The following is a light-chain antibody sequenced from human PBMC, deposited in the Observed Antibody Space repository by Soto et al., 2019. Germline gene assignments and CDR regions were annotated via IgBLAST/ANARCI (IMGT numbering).Light chain of an antibody. J-gene: IGLJ1*01. V-gene: IGLV2-14*01. Sequence: QSALTQPASVSGSPGQSITISCTGTSSDVGGYNYVSWYQHHPGKAPKLMIFQVTKWPSGVSDRFFGSKSGNTASLTISGLQAEDEGDYFCSSYTTSSTYVFGTGTKLTVL. CDR3: SSYTTSSTYV. CDR2: QVT. CDR1: SSDVGGYNY.